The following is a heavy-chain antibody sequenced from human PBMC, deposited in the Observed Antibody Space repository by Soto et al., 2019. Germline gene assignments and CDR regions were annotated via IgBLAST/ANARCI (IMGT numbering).Heavy chain of an antibody. V-gene: IGHV1-3*01. D-gene: IGHD3-9*01. J-gene: IGHJ4*02. Sequence: ASVKVSCKASGYTFTTYGIDWVRQAPGQRLEWMGRVYADNGNTDYSQNFQGRVTISRDTSATTAYMELSSLRSEDTAVYFCARQADILTGYQYWGQGALVTAPQ. CDR3: ARQADILTGYQY. CDR1: GYTFTTYG. CDR2: VYADNGNT.